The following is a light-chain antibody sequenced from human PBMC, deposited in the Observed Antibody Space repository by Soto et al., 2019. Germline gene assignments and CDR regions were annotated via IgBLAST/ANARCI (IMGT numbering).Light chain of an antibody. Sequence: EMVMTQSPATLSVSPGERATLSCRASQSVSSDLAWYQQKPGQAPRLLIYGASTRATGIPARFSGSGSGTEFTLTIRSLQSEDFAVYYCQQFNNWPLTFGGGTKVDIK. J-gene: IGKJ4*01. CDR3: QQFNNWPLT. CDR2: GAS. V-gene: IGKV3-15*01. CDR1: QSVSSD.